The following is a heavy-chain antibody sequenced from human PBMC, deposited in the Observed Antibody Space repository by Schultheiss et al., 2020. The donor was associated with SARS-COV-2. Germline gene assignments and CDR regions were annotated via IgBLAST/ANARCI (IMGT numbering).Heavy chain of an antibody. CDR2: ISYDGSNK. CDR3: ASVWGIVIVPAAIDY. D-gene: IGHD2-2*02. V-gene: IGHV3-30*04. J-gene: IGHJ4*02. CDR1: GFTFSSYA. Sequence: GGSLRLSCAASGFTFSSYAMHWVRQAPGKGLEWVAVISYDGSNKYYADSVKGRFTISRDNSKNTLYLQMNSLRAEDTAVYYCASVWGIVIVPAAIDYWGQGTLVIVSS.